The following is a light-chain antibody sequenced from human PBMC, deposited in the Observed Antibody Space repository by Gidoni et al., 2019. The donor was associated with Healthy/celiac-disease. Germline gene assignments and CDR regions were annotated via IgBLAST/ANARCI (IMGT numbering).Light chain of an antibody. Sequence: QLVLTQSPSASASLGDSVKLTCTLSSGHSSYATAWHQQQPEKGPRYLMKLNSDGSHSKGDGIPDRFSGSSSGADRYLTISSLQSEDEADYYCQTWGTGPYVVFGGGTKLTVL. J-gene: IGLJ2*01. V-gene: IGLV4-69*01. CDR1: SGHSSYA. CDR2: LNSDGSH. CDR3: QTWGTGPYVV.